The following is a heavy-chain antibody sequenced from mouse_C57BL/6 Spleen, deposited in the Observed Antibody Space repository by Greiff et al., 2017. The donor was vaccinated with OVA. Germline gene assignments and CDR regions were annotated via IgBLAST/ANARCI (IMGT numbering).Heavy chain of an antibody. D-gene: IGHD1-1*02. J-gene: IGHJ1*03. CDR1: GYSITSGYY. V-gene: IGHV3-6*01. CDR2: ISYDGSN. CDR3: AINRYYGYWYFDV. Sequence: EVQVVESGPGLVKPSQSLSLTCSVTGYSITSGYYWNWIRQFPGNKLEWMGYISYDGSNNYNPSLKNRISITRDTSKNQFFLKLNSVTTEDTATYYCAINRYYGYWYFDVWGTGTTVTVSS.